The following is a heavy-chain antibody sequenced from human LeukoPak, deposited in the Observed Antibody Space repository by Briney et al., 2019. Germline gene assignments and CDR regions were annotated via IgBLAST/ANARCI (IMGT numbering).Heavy chain of an antibody. V-gene: IGHV1-69*04. CDR2: IIPIFGIA. CDR3: ARSPNYYYYGMDV. Sequence: ASVKVSCKASGGTFSSYAISWVRQAPGQGLEWMGRIIPIFGIANYAQKFQGRVTITADKSTSTAYMELSSLRSEDTAVYYCARSPNYYYYGMDVWGQGTTVTVSS. CDR1: GGTFSSYA. D-gene: IGHD2-8*01. J-gene: IGHJ6*02.